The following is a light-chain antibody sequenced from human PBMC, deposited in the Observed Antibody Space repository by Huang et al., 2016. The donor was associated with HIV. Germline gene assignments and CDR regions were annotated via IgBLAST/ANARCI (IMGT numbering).Light chain of an antibody. V-gene: IGKV3-15*01. J-gene: IGKJ2*01. CDR1: QSVSSN. CDR3: QQFHNWPLT. Sequence: EIVMTQSPATLSVSPGDRATLSCRASQSVSSNLAWYLQKPGQAPRLLIYGASTRATGIPARFSGSGSGTEFTLTISSLQSEDFAVYYCQQFHNWPLTFGQGSKLEIK. CDR2: GAS.